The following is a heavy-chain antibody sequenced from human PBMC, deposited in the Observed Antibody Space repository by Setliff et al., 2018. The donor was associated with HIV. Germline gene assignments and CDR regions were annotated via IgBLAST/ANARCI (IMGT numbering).Heavy chain of an antibody. J-gene: IGHJ4*02. CDR2: TFAGGST. Sequence: GGSLRLSCAASEVSVSGHYMGWARQPPGKGLEWGSVTFAGGSTYYADSVKGRFTLSRDNSKNTLYLQMNSLRAEDTAVYYCARDRNYYDSSGYWGYWGQGTLVTVSS. CDR3: ARDRNYYDSSGYWGY. D-gene: IGHD3-22*01. V-gene: IGHV3-66*02. CDR1: EVSVSGHY.